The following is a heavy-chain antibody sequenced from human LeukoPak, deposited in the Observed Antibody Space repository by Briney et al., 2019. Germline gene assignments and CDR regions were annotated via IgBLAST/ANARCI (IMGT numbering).Heavy chain of an antibody. Sequence: GASVKVSCKASGYTFTGYYMHWVRQAPGQGLEWMGRINPNSGGTNYAQKFQGRVTTTRDTSISTAYMELSRLRSDDTAVYYCASVTELGYCSGGSCYYDYRGQGTLVTVSS. CDR3: ASVTELGYCSGGSCYYDY. D-gene: IGHD2-15*01. J-gene: IGHJ4*02. V-gene: IGHV1-2*06. CDR1: GYTFTGYY. CDR2: INPNSGGT.